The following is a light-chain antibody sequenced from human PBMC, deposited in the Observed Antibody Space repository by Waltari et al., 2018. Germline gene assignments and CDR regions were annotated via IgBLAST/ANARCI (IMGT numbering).Light chain of an antibody. CDR2: AAS. J-gene: IGKJ1*01. V-gene: IGKV1-9*01. Sequence: IQLTQSPSSLSASVVASVTITGRASQGISSYLAWYQKKPGKAPMLLIHAASTLQSGVPPRLSGSRSGTDFTLTLSSLQPEDFATYYCQHLNSYPPTSGQRTKVEIK. CDR3: QHLNSYPPT. CDR1: QGISSY.